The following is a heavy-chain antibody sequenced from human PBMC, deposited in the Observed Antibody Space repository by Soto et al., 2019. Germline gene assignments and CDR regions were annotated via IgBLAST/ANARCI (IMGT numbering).Heavy chain of an antibody. D-gene: IGHD3-10*01. CDR1: GYSFTSYW. J-gene: IGHJ6*02. V-gene: IGHV5-10-1*01. CDR2: IDPSDSYT. CDR3: ARLGSTMVRGTLYGMDV. Sequence: ESLKISFXGAGYSFTSYWISWVRQIPGKGLEWMGRIDPSDSYTNYSPSFQGHVTISADKSISTAYLQWSSLKASDTAMYYCARLGSTMVRGTLYGMDVWGQGTTVTVSS.